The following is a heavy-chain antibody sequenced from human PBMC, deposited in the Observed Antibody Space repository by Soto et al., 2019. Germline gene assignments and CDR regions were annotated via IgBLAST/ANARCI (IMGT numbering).Heavy chain of an antibody. CDR1: GFTFDAHY. Sequence: GGSLRLSCAASGFTFDAHYIDWVRQAPGKGLEWISYISSRSTTIYYADSVKGRFTISRDNAKNSLYLQMNSLRAEDTAVYYCAHFDWFIDYWGQGTLVTVSS. D-gene: IGHD3-9*01. CDR2: ISSRSTTI. CDR3: AHFDWFIDY. J-gene: IGHJ4*02. V-gene: IGHV3-48*01.